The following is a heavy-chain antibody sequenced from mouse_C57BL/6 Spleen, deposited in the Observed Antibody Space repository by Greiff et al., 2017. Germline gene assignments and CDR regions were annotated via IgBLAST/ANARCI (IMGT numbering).Heavy chain of an antibody. CDR1: GYTFTSYW. D-gene: IGHD5-1*01. Sequence: QVQLQQPGAELVRPGTSVKLSCKASGYTFTSYWMHWVKQRPGQGLEWIGVIDPSDSYTNYNQKFKGKATLTVDTSSSPAYMQLSSLTSEDSAIYYCARRDEYVSFAYWGQGTLVTVSA. V-gene: IGHV1-59*01. CDR3: ARRDEYVSFAY. CDR2: IDPSDSYT. J-gene: IGHJ3*01.